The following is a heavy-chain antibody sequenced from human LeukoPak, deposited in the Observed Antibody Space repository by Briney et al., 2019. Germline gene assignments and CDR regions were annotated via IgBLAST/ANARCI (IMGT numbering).Heavy chain of an antibody. V-gene: IGHV3-73*01. Sequence: PGGSLRLSCAASGFIFSCSPIHWVRQASGKGLEGVGRIRSKVNNYATVFAASVKGRFTISRDDSKNTAYLQMNSLKSEDTAVYYCTRWVWSEGSGYYDSWGQGTLVTVSS. CDR1: GFIFSCSP. CDR3: TRWVWSEGSGYYDS. J-gene: IGHJ5*01. CDR2: IRSKVNNYAT. D-gene: IGHD3-22*01.